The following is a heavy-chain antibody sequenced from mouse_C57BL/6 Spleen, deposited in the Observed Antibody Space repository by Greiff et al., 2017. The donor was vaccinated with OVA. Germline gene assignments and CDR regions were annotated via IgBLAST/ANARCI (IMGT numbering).Heavy chain of an antibody. CDR1: GFTFSDYG. V-gene: IGHV5-17*01. Sequence: EVMLVESGGGLVKPGGSLKLSCAASGFTFSDYGMHWVRQAPEKGLEWVAYISSGSSTIYYADTVKGRFTISRDNAKNTLFLQMTSLRSEDTAMYYWARDYYGSSYHFDDWGQGTTLTVSS. D-gene: IGHD1-1*01. J-gene: IGHJ2*01. CDR3: ARDYYGSSYHFDD. CDR2: ISSGSSTI.